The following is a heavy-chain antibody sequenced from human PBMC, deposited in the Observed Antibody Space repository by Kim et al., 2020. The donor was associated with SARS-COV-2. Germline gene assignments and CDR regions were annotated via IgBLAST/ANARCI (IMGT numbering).Heavy chain of an antibody. CDR1: GFTFSSYG. D-gene: IGHD2-15*01. J-gene: IGHJ5*02. CDR2: ISYDGSNK. V-gene: IGHV3-33*05. Sequence: GGSLRLSCAASGFTFSSYGMHWVRQAPGKGLEGVAVISYDGSNKYYADSVKGRFTISRDNSKNTLYLQMNSLRAEDTAVYYCARDDFVVVVAATSRGSNWFDPWGQGPLVTVSS. CDR3: ARDDFVVVVAATSRGSNWFDP.